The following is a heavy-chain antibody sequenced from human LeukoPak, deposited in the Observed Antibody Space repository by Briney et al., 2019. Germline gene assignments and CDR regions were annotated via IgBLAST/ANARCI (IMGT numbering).Heavy chain of an antibody. V-gene: IGHV3-72*01. CDR2: IRNNANSYTT. CDR1: GFTFSSYW. D-gene: IGHD1-26*01. Sequence: GGSLRLSCAASGFTFSSYWMHWVRQAPGKGLEWVGRIRNNANSYTTEYAASVQGRFTVSRDDSMNSLYPQMNSMKTKDTAVYYCTRLVGANDRGQGTLVTVSS. CDR3: TRLVGAND. J-gene: IGHJ4*02.